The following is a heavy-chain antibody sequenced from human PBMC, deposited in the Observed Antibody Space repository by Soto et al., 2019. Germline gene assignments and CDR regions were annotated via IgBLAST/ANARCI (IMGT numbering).Heavy chain of an antibody. D-gene: IGHD2-21*02. J-gene: IGHJ5*02. CDR1: GGSISSGHYY. CDR2: ISYSGST. Sequence: SETLSLTCTVSGGSISSGHYYWSWIRQPPGKGREWIGYISYSGSTYYNPSLMSRITISLDTSKNQFSLKLSSVTAADTAVYYCARGQTFCGGDCYPWFDPWGQGTLVTVSS. CDR3: ARGQTFCGGDCYPWFDP. V-gene: IGHV4-30-4*01.